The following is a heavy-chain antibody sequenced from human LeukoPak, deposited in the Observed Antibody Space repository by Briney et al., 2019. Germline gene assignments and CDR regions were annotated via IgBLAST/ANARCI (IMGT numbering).Heavy chain of an antibody. V-gene: IGHV1-2*02. CDR2: INPNSGGT. J-gene: IGHJ4*02. CDR3: AGYYYDSSGYYYYDY. Sequence: SVKVSCKAXXYIFTGYYMHWVRQAPGQGLEWMGWINPNSGGTNYAQKFQARVTMTRDTSISTAYMELSRLRSDDTAVYYCAGYYYDSSGYYYYDYWGQGTLVTVSS. D-gene: IGHD3-22*01. CDR1: XYIFTGYY.